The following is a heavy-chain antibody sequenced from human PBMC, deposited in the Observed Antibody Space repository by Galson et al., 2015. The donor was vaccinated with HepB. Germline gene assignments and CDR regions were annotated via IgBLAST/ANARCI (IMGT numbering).Heavy chain of an antibody. CDR2: ISSDGSNE. CDR3: ARDLVEANSNWPPQPFDS. J-gene: IGHJ4*02. D-gene: IGHD6-13*01. CDR1: GFTFSFYH. V-gene: IGHV3-30-3*01. Sequence: SLRLSCAASGFTFSFYHMHWVRQAPGKGLEWVAVISSDGSNENYADSVKGRFSISRDNSKNSLYLQVDSLRVDDAAMYYCARDLVEANSNWPPQPFDSWGQGVLVTVSS.